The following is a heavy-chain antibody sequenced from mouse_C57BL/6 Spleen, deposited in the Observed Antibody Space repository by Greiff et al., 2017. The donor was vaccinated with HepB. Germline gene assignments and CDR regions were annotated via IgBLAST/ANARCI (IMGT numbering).Heavy chain of an antibody. CDR1: GYTFTSYW. D-gene: IGHD2-4*01. V-gene: IGHV1-55*01. CDR2: IYPGSGST. CDR3: ARERGSYDYGAWFAY. Sequence: QVQLQQPGAELVKPGASVKMSCKASGYTFTSYWITWVKQRPGQGLEWIGDIYPGSGSTNYNEKFKSKATLTVDTSSSTAYMQLSSLTSEDSAVYYCARERGSYDYGAWFAYWGQGTLVTVSA. J-gene: IGHJ3*01.